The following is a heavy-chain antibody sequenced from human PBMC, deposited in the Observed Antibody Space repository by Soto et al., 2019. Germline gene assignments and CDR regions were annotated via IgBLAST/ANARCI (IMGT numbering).Heavy chain of an antibody. D-gene: IGHD3-10*01. CDR3: TTFTGSGSYYNPRGWYNWLDP. Sequence: GGSLRLSCAASGFTFSNAWMSWVRQAPGKGLEWVGRIKSKTDGGTTDYAAPVKGRFTISRDDSKNTLHLQMNRLKTEDTAVYYCTTFTGSGSYYNPRGWYNWLDPWGQGTLVTVSS. CDR1: GFTFSNAW. J-gene: IGHJ5*02. CDR2: IKSKTDGGTT. V-gene: IGHV3-15*01.